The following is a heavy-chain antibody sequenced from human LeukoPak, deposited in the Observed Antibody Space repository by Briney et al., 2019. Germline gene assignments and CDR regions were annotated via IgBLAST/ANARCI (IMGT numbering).Heavy chain of an antibody. J-gene: IGHJ4*02. CDR1: NGSISDSY. Sequence: PSETLSLTCTVSNGSISDSYWSWIRQPAGKGLEWIGRIYSSGSVNYNPSLMNRVAMSVDTSKNQFSLRLTSVTAADTAVYYCARDRPGGSSLDYWGQGTLVTVSS. D-gene: IGHD6-13*01. CDR3: ARDRPGGSSLDY. V-gene: IGHV4-4*07. CDR2: IYSSGSV.